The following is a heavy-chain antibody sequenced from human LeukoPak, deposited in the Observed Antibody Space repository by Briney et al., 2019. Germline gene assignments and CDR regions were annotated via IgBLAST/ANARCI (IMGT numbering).Heavy chain of an antibody. CDR2: IYYSGST. V-gene: IGHV4-30-4*01. D-gene: IGHD4-17*01. CDR1: GGSISSGDYY. J-gene: IGHJ4*02. Sequence: SQTLSLTCTVSGGSISSGDYYWSWVRQPPGKGLEWIGYIYYSGSTYYNPSLQSRVIISVDTSKNQFSLKLTSVTAADTAVYYCARALYSMTTVTTEYWFDYWGQGTLVTVSS. CDR3: ARALYSMTTVTTEYWFDY.